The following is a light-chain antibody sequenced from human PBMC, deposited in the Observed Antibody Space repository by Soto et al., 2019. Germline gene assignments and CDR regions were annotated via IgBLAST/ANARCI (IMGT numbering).Light chain of an antibody. Sequence: QSALTQPASVSGSPGQSITISCTGTSSDVGGYNYVSWYQQHPGKAPKLMIYXVSNRPSGVSNRFSGSKSGNTASLTISGLQAEDEADYYCSSYTSSSTVFGGGTKLTVL. CDR1: SSDVGGYNY. CDR3: SSYTSSSTV. CDR2: XVS. V-gene: IGLV2-14*01. J-gene: IGLJ3*02.